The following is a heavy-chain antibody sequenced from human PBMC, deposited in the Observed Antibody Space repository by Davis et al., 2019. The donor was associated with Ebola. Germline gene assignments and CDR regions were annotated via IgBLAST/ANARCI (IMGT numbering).Heavy chain of an antibody. CDR1: GFTFDDYG. V-gene: IGHV3-49*04. Sequence: GESLKISCAASGFTFDDYGMSWVRQAPGKGLEWVGFIRSKAFGGKPAYAASVQGRFIISRDDFRSIAYLQMDSLKIEDTAVYYCSRDLKHRPPSYYDGMDVWGQGTSVTVSS. J-gene: IGHJ6*02. CDR2: IRSKAFGGKP. D-gene: IGHD3-10*01. CDR3: SRDLKHRPPSYYDGMDV.